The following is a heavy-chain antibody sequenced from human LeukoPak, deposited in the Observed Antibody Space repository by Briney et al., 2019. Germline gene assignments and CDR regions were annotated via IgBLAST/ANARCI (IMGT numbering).Heavy chain of an antibody. D-gene: IGHD2-2*01. CDR3: ARHRIVVVPAATFDF. J-gene: IGHJ4*02. Sequence: SETLSLTCTVYGGSISSSSYYWGWIRQPPGKGLEWIGSIYYSGSTYYNPSLKSRVTISVDTSKNQFSLKLSSVTAADTAVYYCARHRIVVVPAATFDFWGQGTLVTVSS. V-gene: IGHV4-39*01. CDR2: IYYSGST. CDR1: GGSISSSSYY.